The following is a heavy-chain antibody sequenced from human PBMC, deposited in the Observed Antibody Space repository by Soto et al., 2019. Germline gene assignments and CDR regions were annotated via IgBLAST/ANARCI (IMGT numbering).Heavy chain of an antibody. Sequence: SVKGSCKASGYTVPNYLIHLVRQAPGQRLEWMGWINGGNGNTYYSEHFQGRVTFTRDTSAGTVYMQLSSLTSEVTAVYYCARDDSGFSGSHYIDYFNYWGQGALVTVSS. D-gene: IGHD1-26*01. V-gene: IGHV1-3*01. CDR2: INGGNGNT. CDR1: GYTVPNYL. J-gene: IGHJ4*02. CDR3: ARDDSGFSGSHYIDYFNY.